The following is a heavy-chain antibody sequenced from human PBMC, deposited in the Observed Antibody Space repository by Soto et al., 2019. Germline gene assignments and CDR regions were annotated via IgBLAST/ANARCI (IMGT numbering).Heavy chain of an antibody. V-gene: IGHV3-23*01. Sequence: EVQVLESGGGLVQPGGSLRLSCAASGFTFSNFGMNWVRQAPGKGLEWVSGVRSDGDTTYNAESVKGRFTVSRDTSRNTVYLQMKSLSAEDTAIYYCAKGKGVGATPDGANCWGQGTLVTVSS. J-gene: IGHJ4*02. CDR3: AKGKGVGATPDGANC. CDR2: VRSDGDTT. D-gene: IGHD1-26*01. CDR1: GFTFSNFG.